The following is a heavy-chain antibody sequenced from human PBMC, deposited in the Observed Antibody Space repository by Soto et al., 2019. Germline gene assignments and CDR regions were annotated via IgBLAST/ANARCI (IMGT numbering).Heavy chain of an antibody. D-gene: IGHD1-7*01. J-gene: IGHJ4*02. Sequence: ASVKVSCKASGYTFTSYAMHWVRQAPGQRLEWMGWINAGNGNTKYSQKFLGRVTITRDTSASTAYMELSSLRSEDTAVYYCARDLVGLYNWNLVDYWGQGTLVTVSS. CDR2: INAGNGNT. V-gene: IGHV1-3*01. CDR1: GYTFTSYA. CDR3: ARDLVGLYNWNLVDY.